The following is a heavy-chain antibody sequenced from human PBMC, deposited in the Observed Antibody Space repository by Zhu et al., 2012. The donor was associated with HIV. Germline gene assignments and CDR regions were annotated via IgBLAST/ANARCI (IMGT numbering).Heavy chain of an antibody. CDR2: IYYSGST. V-gene: IGHV4-59*11. J-gene: IGHJ4*02. Sequence: QLQESGPGLVKPSETLSLTCTVSGGSISSHYWSWIRQPPGKGLEWIGYIYYSGSTNYNPSLKSRVTISVDTSKNQFSLKLSSVTAADTAVYYCARDRGGLPGYSYGYLDYWGQGTLVTVSS. CDR3: ARDRGGLPGYSYGYLDY. D-gene: IGHD5-18*01. CDR1: GGSISSHY.